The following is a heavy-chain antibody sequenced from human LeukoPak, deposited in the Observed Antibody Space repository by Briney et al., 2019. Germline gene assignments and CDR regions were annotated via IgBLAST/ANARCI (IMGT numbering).Heavy chain of an antibody. CDR2: IYYSGST. Sequence: SETLSLTCTVSGGSISSSSYYWGWIRQPPGTGLEWFGSIYYSGSTYYNPSLKSRVTISVDTSKNQFSLKLSSVTAADTAVYYCASHGYSSGWYGDYFDYWGQGTLVTVSS. D-gene: IGHD6-19*01. J-gene: IGHJ4*02. CDR3: ASHGYSSGWYGDYFDY. CDR1: GGSISSSSYY. V-gene: IGHV4-39*01.